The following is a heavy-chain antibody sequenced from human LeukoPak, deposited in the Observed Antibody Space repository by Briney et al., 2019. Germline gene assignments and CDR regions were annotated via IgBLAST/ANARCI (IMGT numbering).Heavy chain of an antibody. CDR1: GGSISSGGYY. V-gene: IGHV4-31*03. J-gene: IGHJ3*02. D-gene: IGHD3-22*01. Sequence: PSQTLSLTCTVSGGSISSGGYYWTWIRQHPGKGLEWIGYIYYSGSTYYNPSLRSRLTISVDTSKNQFSLKLSSVTAADTAVYYCARDNRDDYYDSSGFFGAFDIWGQGTMVTVSS. CDR2: IYYSGST. CDR3: ARDNRDDYYDSSGFFGAFDI.